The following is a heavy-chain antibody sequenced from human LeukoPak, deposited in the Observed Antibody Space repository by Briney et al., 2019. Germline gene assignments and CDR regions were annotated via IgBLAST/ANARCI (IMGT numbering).Heavy chain of an antibody. D-gene: IGHD3-10*01. CDR1: GFSFSSSW. CDR2: IYYSGST. J-gene: IGHJ4*02. V-gene: IGHV4-39*01. Sequence: GSLRLSCAASGFSFSSSWMTWVRQAPGEGLEWIGSIYYSGSTYSNPSLKSRVTISVDTSKNQFSLNLSSVTAADTAVYYCASRSTYYYGSGSYYWSYWGQGTLVTVSS. CDR3: ASRSTYYYGSGSYYWSY.